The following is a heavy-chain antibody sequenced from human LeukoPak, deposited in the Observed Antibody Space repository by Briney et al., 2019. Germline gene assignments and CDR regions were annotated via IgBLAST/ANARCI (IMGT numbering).Heavy chain of an antibody. CDR1: GYTFTSYG. D-gene: IGHD2-15*01. J-gene: IGHJ5*02. CDR3: ARDSVVVVAASDWFDP. Sequence: ASVKVSCKASGYTFTSYGISWVRQAPGQGLGWMGWISAYNGNTNYAQKPQGRVTMTTDTSTSTAYMELRSLRSDDTAVYYCARDSVVVVAASDWFDPWGQGTLVTVSS. CDR2: ISAYNGNT. V-gene: IGHV1-18*01.